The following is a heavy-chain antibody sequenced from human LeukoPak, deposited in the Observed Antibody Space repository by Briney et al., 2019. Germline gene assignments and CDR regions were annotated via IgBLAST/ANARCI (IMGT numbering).Heavy chain of an antibody. CDR1: GGSISSYY. CDR3: ATEPPVGATVY. V-gene: IGHV4-59*12. J-gene: IGHJ4*02. Sequence: SETLPLTCTAAGGSISSYYWSWIRQPPGKCLEWIGYIYYSWSTNYNPSLKSRVTISVDTSKNQFSLKLSSVTAADTAVYYCATEPPVGATVYWGQGTLVTVSS. CDR2: IYYSWST. D-gene: IGHD1-26*01.